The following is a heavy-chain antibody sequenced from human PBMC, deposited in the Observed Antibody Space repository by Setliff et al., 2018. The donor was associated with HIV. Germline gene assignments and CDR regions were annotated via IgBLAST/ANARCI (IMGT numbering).Heavy chain of an antibody. CDR3: ARQLSNSLDF. D-gene: IGHD7-27*01. V-gene: IGHV1-2*02. Sequence: ASVKVSCKASGYTFTDYFIHWVRQAPGQGLEWVGWISPNNGDTTIPQRFRGRVTMTRDTSINTAYMELSGLRSDDTAVYYCARQLSNSLDFWGQGALVTVSS. CDR2: ISPNNGDT. J-gene: IGHJ4*02. CDR1: GYTFTDYF.